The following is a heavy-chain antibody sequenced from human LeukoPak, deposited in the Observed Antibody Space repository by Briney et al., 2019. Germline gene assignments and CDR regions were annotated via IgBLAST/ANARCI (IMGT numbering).Heavy chain of an antibody. CDR2: MNPNSGNT. V-gene: IGHV1-8*01. J-gene: IGHJ4*02. D-gene: IGHD2-15*01. Sequence: ASAKVSCKASGYTFTSYDINWVRQATGQGLERMGWMNPNSGNTGYAQKFQGRVTMTRNTSISTAYMELSSLRSEDTAVYYCAREVGPCSGGSCYHADYWGQGTLVTVSS. CDR1: GYTFTSYD. CDR3: AREVGPCSGGSCYHADY.